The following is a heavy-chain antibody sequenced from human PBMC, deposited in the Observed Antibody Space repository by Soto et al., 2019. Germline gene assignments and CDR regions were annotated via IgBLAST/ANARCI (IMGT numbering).Heavy chain of an antibody. CDR3: AKNGQPPYYYYGLDV. D-gene: IGHD2-8*01. CDR2: ISGYNGDT. V-gene: IGHV1-18*01. Sequence: EASVKVSCKASGYTFTRYGISWVRQAPRQGLEWMGWISGYNGDTNYAQKFQDRVSMTIDTSTGTAYMELRSLTSDDTAIYYCAKNGQPPYYYYGLDVWGQGTKVTVSS. J-gene: IGHJ6*02. CDR1: GYTFTRYG.